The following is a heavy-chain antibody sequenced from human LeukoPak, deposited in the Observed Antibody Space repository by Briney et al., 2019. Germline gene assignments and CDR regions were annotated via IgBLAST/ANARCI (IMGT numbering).Heavy chain of an antibody. J-gene: IGHJ6*02. CDR3: ARAIVVVPAAEPYYYYGMDV. CDR1: GFTFSSYS. D-gene: IGHD2-2*01. V-gene: IGHV3-21*01. CDR2: ISSSSSYI. Sequence: GGSLRLSCADSGFTFSSYSMNWVRQAPGKGLEWVSSISSSSSYIYYADSVKGRFTISRDNAKNSLYLQMNSLRAEDTAVYYCARAIVVVPAAEPYYYYGMDVWGQGTTVTVSS.